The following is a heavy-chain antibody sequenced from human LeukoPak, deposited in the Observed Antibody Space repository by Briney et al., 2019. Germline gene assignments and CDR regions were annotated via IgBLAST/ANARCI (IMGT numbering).Heavy chain of an antibody. J-gene: IGHJ5*02. D-gene: IGHD5-12*01. CDR2: IYYSGKT. V-gene: IGHV4-39*07. CDR1: GGSISGSHSY. CDR3: GTGGGFEWFDP. Sequence: SETLSLTCTVSGGSISGSHSYWGWVRQPPGKGLEWIGSIYYSGKTYYNPSLKSRVTISEDTSRNQFSLKLSSVGATDTAIYYCGTGGGFEWFDPWGQGILVSVSS.